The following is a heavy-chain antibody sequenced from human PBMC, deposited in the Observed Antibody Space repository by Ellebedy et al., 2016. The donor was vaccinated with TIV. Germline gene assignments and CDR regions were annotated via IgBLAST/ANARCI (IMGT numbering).Heavy chain of an antibody. Sequence: AASVKVSCKASGYTFTSYGISWVRQAPGQGLEWMRWISAYNGNTNYAQKLQGRVTMTTDTSTSTAYMELRSLRSDDTAVYYCARDGYYYDSSGSSYYWGQGTLVTVSS. CDR2: ISAYNGNT. CDR1: GYTFTSYG. J-gene: IGHJ4*02. V-gene: IGHV1-18*01. D-gene: IGHD3-22*01. CDR3: ARDGYYYDSSGSSYY.